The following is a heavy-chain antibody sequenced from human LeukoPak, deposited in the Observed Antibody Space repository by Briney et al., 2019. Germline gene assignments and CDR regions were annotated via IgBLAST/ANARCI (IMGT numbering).Heavy chain of an antibody. V-gene: IGHV1-18*01. Sequence: ASVKVSCRASGYTFTSYGISWVPQAPGQGLEWMGWISAYNGNTNYAQKPQGRDTMTTDTSTSTAYMELRSLRSDDTAVYYCARDPLGGFGELSNDYWGQGTLVTVSS. CDR2: ISAYNGNT. CDR1: GYTFTSYG. CDR3: ARDPLGGFGELSNDY. D-gene: IGHD3-10*01. J-gene: IGHJ4*02.